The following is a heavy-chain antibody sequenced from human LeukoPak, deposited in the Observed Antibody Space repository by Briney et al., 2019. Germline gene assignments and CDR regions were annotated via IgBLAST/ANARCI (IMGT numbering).Heavy chain of an antibody. CDR1: EFTFSNYG. CDR2: ISYDGSNK. V-gene: IGHV3-30*03. D-gene: IGHD3-22*01. CDR3: ARATTSDSIPTPFDI. J-gene: IGHJ3*02. Sequence: SGGSLRLSCAASEFTFSNYGMHWVRQAPGKGLEWVAVISYDGSNKYYADSVKGRFTISRDNSKNTLYLQINSLRAEDTAVYYCARATTSDSIPTPFDIWGQGTMVTASS.